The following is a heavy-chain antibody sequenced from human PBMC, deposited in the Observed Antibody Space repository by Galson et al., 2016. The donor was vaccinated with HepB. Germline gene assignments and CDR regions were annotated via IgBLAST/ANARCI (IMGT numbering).Heavy chain of an antibody. CDR3: ARPIKD. CDR1: GGSISSSSYY. Sequence: SETLSLTCSVSGGSISSSSYYWGWIRQPPGKGLEWLRTIYYTGTTYYNPSLKSRLTMSADTSRNQLSLRLSSVTAADSAMYYCARPIKDWGQGIMVTVSP. V-gene: IGHV4-39*01. J-gene: IGHJ4*02. CDR2: IYYTGTT.